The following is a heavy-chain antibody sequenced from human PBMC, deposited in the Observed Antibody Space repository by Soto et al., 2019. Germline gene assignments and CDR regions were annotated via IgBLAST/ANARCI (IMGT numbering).Heavy chain of an antibody. CDR2: IYYSGNT. CDR1: IGSVSSTNYY. V-gene: IGHV4-39*01. CDR3: ARHTISLVVVPARDYGMDV. Sequence: SETLSLTCTVSIGSVSSTNYYWFWIRHPPGKGLEWIGNIYYSGNTYYNPSLKSRVTISVDTSKNQFSLKLSSVTAADTAVYYCARHTISLVVVPARDYGMDVWGQGTTVTVSS. D-gene: IGHD2-2*01. J-gene: IGHJ6*02.